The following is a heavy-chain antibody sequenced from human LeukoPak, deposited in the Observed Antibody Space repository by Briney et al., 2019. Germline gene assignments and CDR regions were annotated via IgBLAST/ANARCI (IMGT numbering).Heavy chain of an antibody. V-gene: IGHV1-18*01. Sequence: RASVKVSCKTSGYTFTHYVISWVRQAPGQGLEWMGRISPYNGNTKYAQKLQGRVTMTTDTSTSTAYMELRSLRSDDTAVYYCARDRGSGWFVYWGQGTLVTVSS. CDR1: GYTFTHYV. J-gene: IGHJ5*01. CDR3: ARDRGSGWFVY. D-gene: IGHD6-19*01. CDR2: ISPYNGNT.